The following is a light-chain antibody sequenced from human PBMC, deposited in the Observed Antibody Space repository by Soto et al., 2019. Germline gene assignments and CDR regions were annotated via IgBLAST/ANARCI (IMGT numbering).Light chain of an antibody. J-gene: IGKJ4*01. V-gene: IGKV3-20*01. CDR1: QSVSSSY. CDR3: XXYGSSLLT. Sequence: EIVLTQSPGTLSLSPGERATLSCRASQSVSSSYLAGYQQKPGQAPRLLIYGAPSKATGMPDRFSGSGSGXXXXXXXXXXXXEDFAVYYCXXYGSSLLTFGGGTKVEIK. CDR2: GAP.